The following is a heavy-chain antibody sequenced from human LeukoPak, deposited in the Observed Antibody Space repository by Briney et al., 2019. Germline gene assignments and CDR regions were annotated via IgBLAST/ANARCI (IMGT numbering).Heavy chain of an antibody. CDR2: MCLDGDSI. J-gene: IGHJ3*01. V-gene: IGHV3-21*04. Sequence: GGSLRLSCAASGFTFSSYSMNWVRQPPGKGLVWVSQMCLDGDSIKYADSVRGRFTISRDSAKNTLFLQMNSLRDDDTAVYHCARDRSGRGEVSGFDVWGQGTMVTVSS. D-gene: IGHD3-10*01. CDR1: GFTFSSYS. CDR3: ARDRSGRGEVSGFDV.